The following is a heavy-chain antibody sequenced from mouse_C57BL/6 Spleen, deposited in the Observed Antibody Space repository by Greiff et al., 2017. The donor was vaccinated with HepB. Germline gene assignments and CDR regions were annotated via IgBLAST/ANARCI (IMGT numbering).Heavy chain of an antibody. CDR3: AKTPDYYGSSPLAMDY. V-gene: IGHV2-5*01. CDR2: IWRGGST. CDR1: GFSLTSYG. D-gene: IGHD1-1*01. J-gene: IGHJ4*01. Sequence: QVQLKQSGPGLVQPSQSLSITCTVSGFSLTSYGVHWVRQSPGKGLEWLGVIWRGGSTDYNAAFMSRLSITKDNSKRQVFFKMNSLQADDTAIYYCAKTPDYYGSSPLAMDYWGQGTSVTVSS.